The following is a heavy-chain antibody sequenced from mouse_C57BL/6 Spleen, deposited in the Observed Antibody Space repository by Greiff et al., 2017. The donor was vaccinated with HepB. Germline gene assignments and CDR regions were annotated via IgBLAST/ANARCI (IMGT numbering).Heavy chain of an antibody. D-gene: IGHD1-1*01. J-gene: IGHJ4*01. CDR2: ISDGGSYT. CDR1: GFTFSSYA. Sequence: EVKLMESGGGLVKPGGSLKLSCAASGFTFSSYAMSWVRQTPEKRLEWVATISDGGSYTYYPDNVKGRFTISRDNAKNNLYLQMSHLKSEDTAMYYCARDLYGSSFYAMDDWGQGTSVTVSS. V-gene: IGHV5-4*01. CDR3: ARDLYGSSFYAMDD.